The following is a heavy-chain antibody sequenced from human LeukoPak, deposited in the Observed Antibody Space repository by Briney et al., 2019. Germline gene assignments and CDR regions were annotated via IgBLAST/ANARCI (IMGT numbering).Heavy chain of an antibody. CDR2: INPSGGTT. CDR1: GYTFTSYY. CDR3: ARGGRYDRKVEPQSIFGNYYYYYYMDV. V-gene: IGHV1-46*01. Sequence: ASVKVSCKASGYTFTSYYMHWVRQAPGQGLEWMGIINPSGGTTSYAQKFQGRVTMTRDTSTSTVYMELSSLRSEDTAVYYCARGGRYDRKVEPQSIFGNYYYYYYMDVWGKGTTVTISS. J-gene: IGHJ6*03. D-gene: IGHD3-22*01.